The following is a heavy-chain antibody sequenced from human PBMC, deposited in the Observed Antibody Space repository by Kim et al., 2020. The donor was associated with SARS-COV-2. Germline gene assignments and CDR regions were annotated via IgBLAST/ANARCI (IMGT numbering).Heavy chain of an antibody. J-gene: IGHJ6*02. V-gene: IGHV3-30*04. CDR2: ISYDGSNK. CDR1: GFTFSSYA. D-gene: IGHD3-9*01. CDR3: ARDLEYYDILTGYINGGYNYYYGMDV. Sequence: GGSLRLSCAASGFTFSSYAMHWVRQAPGKGLEWVAVISYDGSNKYYADSVKGRFTISRDNSKNTLYLQMNSLRAEDTAVYYCARDLEYYDILTGYINGGYNYYYGMDVWGQGTTVTVSS.